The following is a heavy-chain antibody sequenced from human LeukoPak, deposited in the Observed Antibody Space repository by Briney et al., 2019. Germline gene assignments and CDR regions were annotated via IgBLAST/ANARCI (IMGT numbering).Heavy chain of an antibody. CDR3: AKLAVAGNNAFDI. Sequence: GGSLRLSCAASGFTFSSYGMHWVRQAPGKGLEWVAVISYDGSNKYYADSVKGRFTISRDNSKNTLYLQMNSLRAEDTAVYNCAKLAVAGNNAFDICGQGTMVTVSS. D-gene: IGHD6-19*01. CDR2: ISYDGSNK. V-gene: IGHV3-30*18. J-gene: IGHJ3*02. CDR1: GFTFSSYG.